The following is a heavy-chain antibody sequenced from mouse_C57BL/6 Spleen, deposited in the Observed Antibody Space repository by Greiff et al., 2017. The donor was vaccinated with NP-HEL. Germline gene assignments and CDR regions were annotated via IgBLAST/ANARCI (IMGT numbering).Heavy chain of an antibody. D-gene: IGHD2-1*01. CDR3: ARYGNYGLLYAMDY. J-gene: IGHJ4*01. V-gene: IGHV1-69*01. Sequence: VKLQQPGAELVMPGASVKLSCKASGYTFTSYWMHWVKQRPGQGLEWIGEIDPSDSYTNYNQKFKGKSTLTVDKSSSTAYMQLSSLTSEDSAVYYCARYGNYGLLYAMDYWGQGTSVTVSS. CDR2: IDPSDSYT. CDR1: GYTFTSYW.